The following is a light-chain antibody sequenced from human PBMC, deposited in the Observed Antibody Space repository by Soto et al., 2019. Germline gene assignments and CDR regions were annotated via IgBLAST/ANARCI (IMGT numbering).Light chain of an antibody. J-gene: IGKJ1*01. CDR1: QSISRR. V-gene: IGKV1-5*03. CDR3: QHYRDYPWT. Sequence: DIHLTQSPSTLPASVGDRITITCRASQSISRRLARYQQKPGKAPKLLIYTTSSLESGVPSRFSGSGSGTEFTLTISSLQPDDFATYYYQHYRDYPWTFGQGTKVEIK. CDR2: TTS.